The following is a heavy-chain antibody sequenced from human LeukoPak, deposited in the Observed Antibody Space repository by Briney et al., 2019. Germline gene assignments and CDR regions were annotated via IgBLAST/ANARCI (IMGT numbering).Heavy chain of an antibody. CDR3: ARDQGHSSSWYGWFDP. CDR1: GGSFSGYY. Sequence: SETLSLTCAVYGGSFSGYYWSWIRQPPGKGLEWIGEINHSGSTNYNPSLKSRVTISVDTSKNQFSLKLSSVTAADTAVYYCARDQGHSSSWYGWFDPWGQGTLVTVSS. CDR2: INHSGST. V-gene: IGHV4-34*01. D-gene: IGHD6-13*01. J-gene: IGHJ5*02.